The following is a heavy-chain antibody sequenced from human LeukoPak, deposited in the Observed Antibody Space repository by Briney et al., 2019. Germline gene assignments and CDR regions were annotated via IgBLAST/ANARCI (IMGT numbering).Heavy chain of an antibody. D-gene: IGHD4-11*01. J-gene: IGHJ6*03. CDR3: ATSTVTPYYYYYMDV. CDR1: GYSFSDYY. Sequence: GASVKVSCKASGYSFSDYYLYWVRQAPGQGLEWMGWINPRNDDTNYAQKFQGRVTMTRDTSITTAYMELTRLTSDDTAVYYCATSTVTPYYYYYMDVWGKGTTVTVSS. CDR2: INPRNDDT. V-gene: IGHV1-2*02.